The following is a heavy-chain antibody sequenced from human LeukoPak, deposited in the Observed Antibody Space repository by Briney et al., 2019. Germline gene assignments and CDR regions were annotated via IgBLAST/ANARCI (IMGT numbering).Heavy chain of an antibody. V-gene: IGHV1-18*01. CDR1: GYTFSNYG. D-gene: IGHD5-24*01. Sequence: ASVKVSCKASGYTFSNYGISWVRQAPGQGLEWVGWISIYNGKTNYAQKFQGRVTMTRDMSTSTVYMELSSLRSEDTAVYYCARLYLPATRFDYWGQGTLVTVSS. CDR2: ISIYNGKT. J-gene: IGHJ4*02. CDR3: ARLYLPATRFDY.